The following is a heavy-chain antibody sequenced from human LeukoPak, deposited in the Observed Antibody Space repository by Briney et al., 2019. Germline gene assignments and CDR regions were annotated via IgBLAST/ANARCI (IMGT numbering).Heavy chain of an antibody. CDR1: GYTFTGYY. Sequence: ASVKVSCKAPGYTFTGYYMHWVRQAPGQGLEWMGWISAYNDNTDYAQKLQGRVTMTTDTSTSTAYMELRSLRSDDTAVYYCARVHYDILTGYSYFDYWGQGTLVTVSS. D-gene: IGHD3-9*01. CDR2: ISAYNDNT. J-gene: IGHJ4*02. CDR3: ARVHYDILTGYSYFDY. V-gene: IGHV1-18*04.